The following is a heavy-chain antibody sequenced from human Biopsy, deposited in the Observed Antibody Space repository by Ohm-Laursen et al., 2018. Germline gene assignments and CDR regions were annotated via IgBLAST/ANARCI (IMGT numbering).Heavy chain of an antibody. CDR3: ARDPLNGHKHFDY. J-gene: IGHJ4*02. V-gene: IGHV1-2*02. CDR2: INCKTGAT. CDR1: SYTLTDYN. Sequence: GASVKVSCKASSYTLTDYNIHWMRQAPGQGLEWLGYINCKTGATNYAQKFQDTVTMTRDTSISTAYLALGSLRSADTAIYYCARDPLNGHKHFDYWGQGSLVTVSS. D-gene: IGHD2-8*01.